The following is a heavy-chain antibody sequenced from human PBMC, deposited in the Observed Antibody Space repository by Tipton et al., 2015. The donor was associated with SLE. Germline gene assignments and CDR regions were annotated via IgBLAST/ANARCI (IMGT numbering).Heavy chain of an antibody. V-gene: IGHV3-23*01. Sequence: GSLRLSCAASGFTFSSYAMSWVRQAPGKGLEWVSAIRRTGGSTYYADSVKGRFTISRDYSKNTLYLQMNSLRAEDTAVYYCAKDNDFWSGYSDCWGQGTLVTVSS. CDR3: AKDNDFWSGYSDC. D-gene: IGHD3-3*01. CDR1: GFTFSSYA. J-gene: IGHJ4*02. CDR2: IRRTGGST.